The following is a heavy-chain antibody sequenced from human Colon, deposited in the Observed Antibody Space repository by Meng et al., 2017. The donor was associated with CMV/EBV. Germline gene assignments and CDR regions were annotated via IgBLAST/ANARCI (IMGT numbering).Heavy chain of an antibody. CDR2: INPSGGST. CDR3: AREGCSGGSCYNYYYYGMDV. Sequence: ASVKVSCKASGYTFTSYYMHWVRQAPGQGLEWMGIINPSGGSTSYAQKFQGRVTMTRDTSTSTVYMELSSLRSEDTAVYYCAREGCSGGSCYNYYYYGMDVWGQGTTVTVSS. D-gene: IGHD2-15*01. V-gene: IGHV1-46*01. J-gene: IGHJ6*02. CDR1: GYTFTSYY.